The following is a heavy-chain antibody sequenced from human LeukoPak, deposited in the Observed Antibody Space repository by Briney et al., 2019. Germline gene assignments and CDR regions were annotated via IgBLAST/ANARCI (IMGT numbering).Heavy chain of an antibody. CDR3: ARGWYPSGREVTHSQYYYMDV. Sequence: GASVKVSCKVSVYTLTELSMHWVRQAPGKGLEWMGGFDPEDGETIYAQKFQGRVTMTRNISISTAYMELSSLRSEDTAVYYCARGWYPSGREVTHSQYYYMDVWGKGSTITVSS. CDR1: VYTLTELS. D-gene: IGHD6-13*01. J-gene: IGHJ6*03. CDR2: FDPEDGET. V-gene: IGHV1-24*01.